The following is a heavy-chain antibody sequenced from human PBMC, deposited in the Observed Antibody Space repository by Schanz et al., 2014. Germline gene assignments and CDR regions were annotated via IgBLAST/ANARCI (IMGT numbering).Heavy chain of an antibody. CDR2: IIPSLGLA. V-gene: IGHV1-69*04. CDR1: GGTFSSFG. J-gene: IGHJ4*02. D-gene: IGHD4-17*01. Sequence: VQLEQSGAEVKKPGSSVKVSCKASGGTFSSFGINWVRQAPGQGLEWMGRIIPSLGLAKYEQKFQGRVTITADRSTSTAYMELSSLRSDDTAVYYCARGYGDSPTDFWGQGTLVTVSS. CDR3: ARGYGDSPTDF.